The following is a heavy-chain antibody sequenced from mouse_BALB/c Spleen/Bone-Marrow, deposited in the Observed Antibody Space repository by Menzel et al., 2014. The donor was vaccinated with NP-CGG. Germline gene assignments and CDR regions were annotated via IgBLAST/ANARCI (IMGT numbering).Heavy chain of an antibody. J-gene: IGHJ2*01. D-gene: IGHD1-1*01. Sequence: EVKLVESGGGLVQPGGSRKLSCAASGFTFSSFGMHWVRQAPEKGLEWVAYISSGSSTIYYADTVMGRFTISRDNPKNTVFLQKTSLRSEDAAMYYCARSGSSSGYFDYWGQGTTLTVSS. V-gene: IGHV5-17*02. CDR2: ISSGSSTI. CDR3: ARSGSSSGYFDY. CDR1: GFTFSSFG.